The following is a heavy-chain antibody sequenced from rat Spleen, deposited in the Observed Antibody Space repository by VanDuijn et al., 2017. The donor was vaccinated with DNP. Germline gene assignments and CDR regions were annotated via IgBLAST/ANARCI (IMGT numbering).Heavy chain of an antibody. CDR2: IRTGGGDT. D-gene: IGHD1-4*01. CDR3: AGRPPPTRGPFDY. Sequence: EVQLVESGGGPVQPGRSLKLSCLASGFIFSNHWMTWIRQAPGKGLEWVASIRTGGGDTYYRDSMKGRFTIPRDNAKTTLYLQMDSLRSEDTATYYCAGRPPPTRGPFDYWGQGVTVTVSS. V-gene: IGHV5-31*01. J-gene: IGHJ2*01. CDR1: GFIFSNHW.